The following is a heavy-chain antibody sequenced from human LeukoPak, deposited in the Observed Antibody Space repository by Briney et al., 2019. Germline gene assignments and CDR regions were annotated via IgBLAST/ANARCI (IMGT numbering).Heavy chain of an antibody. Sequence: TSETLSLTCTVPGVPITSYFWTWIRQAPGKGLERIGYIYYIGTTNYNPSLKSRATMSVDMSKNQFSLKLTSVTAADTAVYYCAREGYGSGSSHFMDVWGTGTTVTVSS. CDR3: AREGYGSGSSHFMDV. CDR1: GVPITSYF. J-gene: IGHJ6*03. D-gene: IGHD3-10*01. CDR2: IYYIGTT. V-gene: IGHV4-59*01.